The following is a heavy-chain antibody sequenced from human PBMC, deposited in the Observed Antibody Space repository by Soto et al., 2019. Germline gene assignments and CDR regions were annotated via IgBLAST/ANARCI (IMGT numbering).Heavy chain of an antibody. CDR3: ARDVAAAAKGNWFDP. D-gene: IGHD6-13*01. V-gene: IGHV1-69*08. CDR1: GGTFSSYT. J-gene: IGHJ5*02. CDR2: IIPILGIA. Sequence: QVQLVQSGAEVKKPGSSVKVSCKASGGTFSSYTISWVRQAPGQGLEWMGRIIPILGIANYAQKFQGRVTITADKSTSTAYMELSSLRSEDTAVYYCARDVAAAAKGNWFDPWGQGTLVTVSS.